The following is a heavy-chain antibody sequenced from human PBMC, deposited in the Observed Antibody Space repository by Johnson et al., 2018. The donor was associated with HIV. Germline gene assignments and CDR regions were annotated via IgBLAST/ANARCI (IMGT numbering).Heavy chain of an antibody. V-gene: IGHV3-30*19. CDR3: ARDRSIVGALDAFDI. CDR2: IWYDGSNK. J-gene: IGHJ3*02. D-gene: IGHD1-26*01. Sequence: QVQLVESGGGVVQPGRSLRLSCAASGFTFSSYGMHWVRQAPGKGLEWVAVIWYDGSNKYYADSVKGRFTISRDNSKNTLYLQMNSLRAEDTAVYYCARDRSIVGALDAFDIWGQGTMVTVSS. CDR1: GFTFSSYG.